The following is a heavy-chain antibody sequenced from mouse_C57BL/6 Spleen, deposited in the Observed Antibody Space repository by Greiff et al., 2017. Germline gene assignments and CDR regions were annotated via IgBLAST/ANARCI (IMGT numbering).Heavy chain of an antibody. CDR3: ARRTTVVGDFDY. J-gene: IGHJ2*01. CDR2: ISGGGGNT. Sequence: EVQVVESGGGLVKPGGSLKLSCAASGFTFSSYTMSWVRQTPEKRLEWVATISGGGGNTYYPDSVKGRFTISRDNAKNTLYLQMSSLRSEDTALYYCARRTTVVGDFDYWGQGTTLTVSS. CDR1: GFTFSSYT. V-gene: IGHV5-9*01. D-gene: IGHD1-1*01.